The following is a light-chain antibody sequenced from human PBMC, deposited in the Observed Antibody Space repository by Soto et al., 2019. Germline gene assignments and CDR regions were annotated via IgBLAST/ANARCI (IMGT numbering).Light chain of an antibody. Sequence: DIVLTQSPGTLSLSPGERATLSCRASQSVGSIYLAWYQQKPGQAPRHLIHGASNRASGIPDRFSGSGSGTDFTLTISRLEPEDFAVYYCQQYGSSPRTFGQGTKVEI. J-gene: IGKJ1*01. CDR3: QQYGSSPRT. CDR1: QSVGSIY. CDR2: GAS. V-gene: IGKV3-20*01.